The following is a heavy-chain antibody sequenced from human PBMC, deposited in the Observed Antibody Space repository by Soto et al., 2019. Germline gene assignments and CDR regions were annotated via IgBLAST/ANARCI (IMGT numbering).Heavy chain of an antibody. J-gene: IGHJ4*02. Sequence: QVQLQESGPGLVKPSQTLSLTCTVSGGSISSGGYYWSWIHQHPGKGLEWIGYIYYSGSTYYNPSLKSRVTISVDTSKNQFSLKLSSVTAADTAVYYCARAYDPTSSSNGIGYFDYWGQGTLVTVSS. D-gene: IGHD6-13*01. CDR2: IYYSGST. CDR1: GGSISSGGYY. CDR3: ARAYDPTSSSNGIGYFDY. V-gene: IGHV4-31*03.